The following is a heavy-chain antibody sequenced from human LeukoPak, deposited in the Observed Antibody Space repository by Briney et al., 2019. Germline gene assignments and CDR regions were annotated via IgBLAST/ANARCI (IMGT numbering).Heavy chain of an antibody. V-gene: IGHV4-34*01. CDR3: ARGFDAYYYDSSGYYYGYFDY. J-gene: IGHJ4*02. D-gene: IGHD3-22*01. Sequence: SETLSLTCAVYGGSFSGYYWSWIRQPPGKGLEWIGEINHSGSTNYNPSLKSRVTISVDTSKNQFSLKLSSVTAADTAVYYCARGFDAYYYDSSGYYYGYFDYWGQGTLVAVSS. CDR2: INHSGST. CDR1: GGSFSGYY.